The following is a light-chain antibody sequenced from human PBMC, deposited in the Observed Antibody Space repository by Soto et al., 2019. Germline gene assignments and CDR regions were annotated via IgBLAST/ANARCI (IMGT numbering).Light chain of an antibody. CDR2: GAS. V-gene: IGKV3-20*01. CDR1: QSVSSSY. CDR3: QQYGSPYT. J-gene: IGKJ2*01. Sequence: EIVLTQSPGTLSLSPGERATLSCRASQSVSSSYLAWYQQKPGQAPRLLIYGASSRATGIPDRSSGSGSGTDFTLTISRLEPEDFAVYYCQQYGSPYTFGQGTKLEIK.